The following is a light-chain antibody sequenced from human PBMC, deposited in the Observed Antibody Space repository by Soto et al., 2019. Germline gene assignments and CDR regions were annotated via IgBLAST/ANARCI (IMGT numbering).Light chain of an antibody. J-gene: IGKJ1*01. CDR2: GAS. V-gene: IGKV3-20*01. Sequence: EIVLTQSPGTLSLSPGERATLSCRASQSVSSSFLAWYQQKPGQAPRLLIYGASSRATGIPDRFSGSGSGTDFTLTIRSLEPEDFAVYYCQQYDSSPWTFGQGTKVEIK. CDR3: QQYDSSPWT. CDR1: QSVSSSF.